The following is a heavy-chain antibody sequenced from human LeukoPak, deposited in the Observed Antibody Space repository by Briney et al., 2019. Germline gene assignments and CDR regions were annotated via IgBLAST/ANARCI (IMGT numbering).Heavy chain of an antibody. Sequence: GGSLRLSCAASGFSVINKYVTWVRQSPGKGLEWVSVIYTGDRADYSDSVKGRFTISRDNFKNTLYLQMNNLRAEDSAVYYCVTDRDPHFGMHIWGQGTTVTVSS. V-gene: IGHV3-53*01. D-gene: IGHD3-10*01. CDR1: GFSVINKY. CDR2: IYTGDRA. J-gene: IGHJ6*02. CDR3: VTDRDPHFGMHI.